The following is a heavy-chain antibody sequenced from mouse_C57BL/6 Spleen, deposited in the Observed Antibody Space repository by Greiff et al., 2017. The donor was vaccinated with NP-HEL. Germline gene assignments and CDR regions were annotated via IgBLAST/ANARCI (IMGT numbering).Heavy chain of an antibody. D-gene: IGHD1-2*01. Sequence: EVQGVESGEGLVKPGGSLKLSCAASGFTFSSYAMSWVRQTPEKRLEWVAYISSGGDYIYYADTVKGRFTISRDNARNTLYLQMSSLKSEDTAMYYCTRDGDYYGLYFDYWGQGTTLTVSS. CDR1: GFTFSSYA. CDR2: ISSGGDYI. CDR3: TRDGDYYGLYFDY. V-gene: IGHV5-9-1*02. J-gene: IGHJ2*01.